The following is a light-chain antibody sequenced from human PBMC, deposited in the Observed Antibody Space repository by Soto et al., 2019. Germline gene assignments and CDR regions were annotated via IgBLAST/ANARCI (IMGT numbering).Light chain of an antibody. V-gene: IGKV3-20*01. Sequence: EVVLTQSPGTLSLSPGERATLSCRASQNIRGNELAWYQQKPGQAPRLLIYRGSSRATGIPDRFSGRGSGTDLPLTISRLEPEDFAVYYCQDYGASAPWTFGQGTKVEIK. CDR2: RGS. CDR3: QDYGASAPWT. J-gene: IGKJ1*01. CDR1: QNIRGNE.